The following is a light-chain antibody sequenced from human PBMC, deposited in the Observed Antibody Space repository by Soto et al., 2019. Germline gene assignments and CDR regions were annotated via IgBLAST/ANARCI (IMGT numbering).Light chain of an antibody. CDR2: GAS. V-gene: IGKV3-15*01. CDR3: QQYNKWPLFT. CDR1: QSVSSN. J-gene: IGKJ3*01. Sequence: EVVMTQSPATLSVSPGERATLSCRASQSVSSNLAWYQLSPGQAPRLLIYGASTRATGIPARFSGSGSGTEFTLTISSLQSEDFALYYCQQYNKWPLFTFGPGTRVDIK.